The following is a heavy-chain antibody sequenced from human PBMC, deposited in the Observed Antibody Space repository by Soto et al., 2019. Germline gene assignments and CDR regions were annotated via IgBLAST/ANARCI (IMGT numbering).Heavy chain of an antibody. CDR1: GFAFSTYA. V-gene: IGHV3-23*01. CDR2: ILHDETP. J-gene: IGHJ4*02. Sequence: GGSLRLSCAASGFAFSTYAITCFRHSPWRGLEWVSTILHDETPFYTDSVKGRFTISRDNVRGTLYLQMNGLRVEDAALYFCAKDLFPTSGQRFFFESWGQGSLVTVSS. CDR3: AKDLFPTSGQRFFFES. D-gene: IGHD2-21*01.